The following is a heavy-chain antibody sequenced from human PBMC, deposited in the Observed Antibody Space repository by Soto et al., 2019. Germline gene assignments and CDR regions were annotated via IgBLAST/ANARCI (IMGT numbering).Heavy chain of an antibody. CDR3: ARGGDYGDPFDY. V-gene: IGHV4-39*01. Sequence: PSETLSLTCSVSDDSINSDKYYWGWIRQPPGKGLEWIGSIYYRGNAYYNPSLQTRVTISLDKSKSQFSLKLSSVTAADSAVYYCARGGDYGDPFDYWGQGTLVTVSS. CDR1: DDSINSDKYY. CDR2: IYYRGNA. J-gene: IGHJ4*02. D-gene: IGHD4-17*01.